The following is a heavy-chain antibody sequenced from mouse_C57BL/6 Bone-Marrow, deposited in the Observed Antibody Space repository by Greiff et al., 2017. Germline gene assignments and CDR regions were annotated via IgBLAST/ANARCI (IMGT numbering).Heavy chain of an antibody. CDR1: GYTFTSYW. CDR3: ASRVIRSYYFDY. Sequence: QVQLQQPGAELVKPGASVKLSCKASGYTFTSYWMHWVKQRPGQGLEWIGMIHPNSGSTNYNEKFKSKATLTVDKSSSTAYMQLSSPTSEDSAVYYCASRVIRSYYFDYWGQGTTHTVSS. CDR2: IHPNSGST. V-gene: IGHV1-64*01. D-gene: IGHD1-1*01. J-gene: IGHJ2*01.